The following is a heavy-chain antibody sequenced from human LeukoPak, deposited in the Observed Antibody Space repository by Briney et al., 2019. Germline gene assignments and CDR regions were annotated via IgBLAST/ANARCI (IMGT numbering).Heavy chain of an antibody. D-gene: IGHD2-21*02. V-gene: IGHV4-39*01. CDR2: IYYSGST. J-gene: IGHJ5*02. CDR1: GGSISSSSYY. Sequence: SETLSLTCTVSGGSISSSSYYWGWIRQPPGKGLEWIGSIYYSGSTYYNPSLKSRVTISVDTSKNQFSLKLSSVTAADTAVYYCARHRLVVTALSYNWFDPWGQGTLVTVSS. CDR3: ARHRLVVTALSYNWFDP.